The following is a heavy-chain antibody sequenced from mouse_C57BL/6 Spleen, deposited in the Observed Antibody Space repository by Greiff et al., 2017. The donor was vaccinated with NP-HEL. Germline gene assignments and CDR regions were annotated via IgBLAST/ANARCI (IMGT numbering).Heavy chain of an antibody. CDR2: INPNNGGT. J-gene: IGHJ2*01. V-gene: IGHV1-26*01. D-gene: IGHD1-1*01. Sequence: EVQLQQSGPELVKPGASVKISCKASGYTFTDYYMNWVKQSHGKSLEWIGDINPNNGGTSYNQKFKGKATLTVDKSSSTAYMELRSLTSEDSAVYYCARGRLITTVGFDDWGQGTTLTVSS. CDR3: ARGRLITTVGFDD. CDR1: GYTFTDYY.